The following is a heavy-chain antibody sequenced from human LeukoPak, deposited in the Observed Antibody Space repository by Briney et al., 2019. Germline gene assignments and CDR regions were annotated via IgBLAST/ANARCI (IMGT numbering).Heavy chain of an antibody. CDR1: GGSISSQY. J-gene: IGHJ4*02. Sequence: SETLSLTCTVSGGSISSQYWSWIRQYPGKGLEWIGHIYYSGSTSYNPSLQSGVTISVDTSKSQFSLELSYVTAADTAVYYCARHISFFNAGTYYRYFDHWGQGTLVIVSS. CDR2: IYYSGST. CDR3: ARHISFFNAGTYYRYFDH. D-gene: IGHD3-10*01. V-gene: IGHV4-59*11.